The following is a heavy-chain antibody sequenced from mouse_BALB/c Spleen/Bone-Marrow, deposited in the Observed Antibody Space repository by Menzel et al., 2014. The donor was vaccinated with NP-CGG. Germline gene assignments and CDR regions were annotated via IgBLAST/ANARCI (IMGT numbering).Heavy chain of an antibody. CDR1: GYTFTDYN. CDR3: ARLAGCYVAMDY. D-gene: IGHD1-1*02. CDR2: IYPYNGGT. J-gene: IGHJ4*01. V-gene: IGHV1S29*02. Sequence: EVQLVESGPELVKPGASVKISCKASGYTFTDYNMHWVKQSHGKSLEWIGYIYPYNGGTGYNQKFKSKATLTVDNSSSTAYMELRSLTSEDSAVYYCARLAGCYVAMDYWGQGTSVTVSS.